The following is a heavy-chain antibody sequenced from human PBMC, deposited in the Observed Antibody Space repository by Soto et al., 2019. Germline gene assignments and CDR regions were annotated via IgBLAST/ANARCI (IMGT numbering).Heavy chain of an antibody. CDR2: IKQDGSEK. D-gene: IGHD3-10*01. CDR1: GFTFSSCW. V-gene: IGHV3-7*04. Sequence: GSLRLSCAASGFTFSSCWMSWVRQAPGKGLEWVANIKQDGSEKYYVDSVKGRFTISRDNAKNSLYLQMNSLRAEDTAVYYCARAPPPLVWVGELFDAFDIWGQGTMVTVSS. CDR3: ARAPPPLVWVGELFDAFDI. J-gene: IGHJ3*02.